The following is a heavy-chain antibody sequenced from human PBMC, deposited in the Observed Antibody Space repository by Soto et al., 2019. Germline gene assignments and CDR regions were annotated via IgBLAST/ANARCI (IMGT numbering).Heavy chain of an antibody. CDR1: GVSISSHY. Sequence: SETLSLTCTVSGVSISSHYWSWIRQPPGKGLEWIGYIFYTGTTNYNPSLKSRVTISVDTSKTQFSLKMSTVTVADTAVFYCARGYGGYSGSWGKETQVTVS. J-gene: IGHJ5*02. CDR2: IFYTGTT. D-gene: IGHD3-22*01. V-gene: IGHV4-59*11. CDR3: ARGYGGYSGS.